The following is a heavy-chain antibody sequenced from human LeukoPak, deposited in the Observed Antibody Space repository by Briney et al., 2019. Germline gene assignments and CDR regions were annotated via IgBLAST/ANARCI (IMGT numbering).Heavy chain of an antibody. CDR2: ISGSGDST. V-gene: IGHV3-23*01. J-gene: IGHJ4*02. Sequence: AGGSLRLSCAASGFTFSSYAMTWVRQAPGKGLEWVSGISGSGDSTYYADSVKGRFTISRDNSKNTLYLQMNSLRAEDTAVYYCAKLPIEDYWGQGTLVTVSS. CDR1: GFTFSSYA. CDR3: AKLPIEDY. D-gene: IGHD5-24*01.